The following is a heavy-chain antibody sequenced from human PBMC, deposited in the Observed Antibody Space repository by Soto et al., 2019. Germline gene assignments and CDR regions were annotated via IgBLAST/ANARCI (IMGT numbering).Heavy chain of an antibody. D-gene: IGHD2-8*01. CDR1: GYNFTKNW. Sequence: GESLKISCRGTGYNFTKNWIGCVRQMPGKGLEWMGIIYPGDSETRYSPSFQGQVTISVDKSKNTAYLHWSSLKAPDTAIYYCLIIYGAARRGFDYWGPGTLVTVSS. CDR3: LIIYGAARRGFDY. V-gene: IGHV5-51*01. CDR2: IYPGDSET. J-gene: IGHJ4*02.